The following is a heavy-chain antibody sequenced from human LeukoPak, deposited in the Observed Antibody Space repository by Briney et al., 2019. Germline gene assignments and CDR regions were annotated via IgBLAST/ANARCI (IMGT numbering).Heavy chain of an antibody. CDR3: AKEGSSSSTFDY. CDR2: ISYDGTNK. Sequence: GGSLRLSCAVSGFTFSNYGMNWVRQAPGKGLEWVAVISYDGTNKYYADSVKGRFTISRDNSKNTLYLQMNSLRAEDMALYYCAKEGSSSSTFDYWGQGTLVTVSS. D-gene: IGHD6-6*01. CDR1: GFTFSNYG. V-gene: IGHV3-30*18. J-gene: IGHJ4*02.